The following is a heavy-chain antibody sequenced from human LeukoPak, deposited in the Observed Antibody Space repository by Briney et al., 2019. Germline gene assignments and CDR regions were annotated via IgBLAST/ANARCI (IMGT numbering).Heavy chain of an antibody. CDR1: GGSIISYY. CDR2: IYTSGST. CDR3: ARCLLRFEPGDYYYYYMDV. V-gene: IGHV4-4*07. D-gene: IGHD3-3*01. J-gene: IGHJ6*03. Sequence: PSETLSLTCTVAGGSIISYYGSWIRQPAGKGLEWIGRIYTSGSTNYNPSINSPLTMSAHTSKKSMSLKLSSVTAAATAVYYCARCLLRFEPGDYYYYYMDVWGKGTTVTVSS.